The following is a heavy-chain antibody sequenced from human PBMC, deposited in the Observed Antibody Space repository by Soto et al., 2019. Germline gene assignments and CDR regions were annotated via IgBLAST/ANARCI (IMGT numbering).Heavy chain of an antibody. J-gene: IGHJ3*02. Sequence: SVKFACKAAVYTFSSYGISWGRRAHGKGREWMGWISAYNGNTNYAQKLQGRVTMTTDTSTSTAYMELRSLRSDDTAVYYCARDNHGYSSSWYEFGAFDIWGQGTMVTVSS. CDR3: ARDNHGYSSSWYEFGAFDI. CDR2: ISAYNGNT. CDR1: VYTFSSYG. V-gene: IGHV1-18*01. D-gene: IGHD6-13*01.